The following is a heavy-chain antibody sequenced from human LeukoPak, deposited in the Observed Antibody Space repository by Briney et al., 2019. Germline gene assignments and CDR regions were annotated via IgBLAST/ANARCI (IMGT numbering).Heavy chain of an antibody. J-gene: IGHJ3*02. D-gene: IGHD5-24*01. CDR1: GYTFTSYD. CDR2: MNPNSGNT. V-gene: IGHV1-8*02. Sequence: GASVKVSCKASGYTFTSYDINWVRQATGQGLEWMGWMNPNSGNTGYAQKFQGRVTMTGDTSTSTVYMELSSLRSEDTAVYYCARVRDGYNDAYDIWGQGTMVTVTS. CDR3: ARVRDGYNDAYDI.